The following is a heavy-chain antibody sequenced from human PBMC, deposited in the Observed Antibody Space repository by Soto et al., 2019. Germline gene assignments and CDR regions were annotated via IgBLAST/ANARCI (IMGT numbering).Heavy chain of an antibody. CDR1: GFTFSSYA. CDR2: ISYDGSNK. D-gene: IGHD3-16*01. V-gene: IGHV3-30-3*01. CDR3: AREGGRLRLVEAFDI. J-gene: IGHJ3*02. Sequence: QVQLVESGGGVVQPGRSLRLSCAASGFTFSSYAMHWVRQAPGKGLEWVAVISYDGSNKYYADSVKGRFTISRDNSKNTLYLQMNSLRAEDTAVYYCAREGGRLRLVEAFDIWGQGKMVTVSS.